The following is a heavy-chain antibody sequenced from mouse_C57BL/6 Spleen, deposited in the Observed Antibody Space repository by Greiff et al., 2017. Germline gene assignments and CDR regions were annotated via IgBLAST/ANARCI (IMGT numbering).Heavy chain of an antibody. CDR3: ARSGYDYAMDD. V-gene: IGHV1-19*01. J-gene: IGHJ4*01. CDR1: GYTFTDYY. CDR2: INPYNGGT. Sequence: EVQLQQSGPVLVKPGASVKMSCKASGYTFTDYYMNWVKQSHGKSLEWIGVINPYNGGTSYNQKFKGKATLTVDKSSSTAYMELNSLTSEDSAVXFCARSGYDYAMDDGGRGTLVTVGS.